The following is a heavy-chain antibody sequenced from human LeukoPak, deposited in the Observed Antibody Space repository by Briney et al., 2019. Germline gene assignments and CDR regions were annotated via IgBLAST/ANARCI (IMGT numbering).Heavy chain of an antibody. CDR3: ARELVGATRWVY. J-gene: IGHJ4*02. CDR2: ISSSSSYI. CDR1: GFMFSTYE. D-gene: IGHD1-26*01. V-gene: IGHV3-21*01. Sequence: GGSLRLSCAASGFMFSTYEMNWVRQAPGKGLEWVSSISSSSSYIYYADSVKGRFTISSDNAKNSLYLQMNSLRAEDTAVYYCARELVGATRWVYWGQGTLVTVSS.